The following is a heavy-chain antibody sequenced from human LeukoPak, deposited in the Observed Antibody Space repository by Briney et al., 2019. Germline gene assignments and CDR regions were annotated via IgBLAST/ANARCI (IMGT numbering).Heavy chain of an antibody. V-gene: IGHV1-69*06. CDR3: ARVPPIYGDYYYYGMDV. Sequence: ASVKVSCKASGGTFSSYATSWVRQAPGQGLEWMGGIIPIFGTANYAQKFQGRVTITADKSTSTAYMELSSLRSEDTAVYYCARVPPIYGDYYYYGMDVWGKGTTVTVSS. J-gene: IGHJ6*04. CDR2: IIPIFGTA. D-gene: IGHD4-17*01. CDR1: GGTFSSYA.